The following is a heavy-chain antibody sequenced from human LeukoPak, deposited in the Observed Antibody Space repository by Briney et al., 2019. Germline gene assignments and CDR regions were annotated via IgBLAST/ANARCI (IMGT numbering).Heavy chain of an antibody. J-gene: IGHJ5*02. D-gene: IGHD1-26*01. CDR3: AREVGALPPTGFDP. CDR1: GFTFSSYE. Sequence: PGGSLRLSCAASGFTFSSYEMNWVRQAPGKGLEWVSYISSSGSTIYYADSVKGRFTISRDNAKNSLYLQMNSLRAEDTAVYYCAREVGALPPTGFDPWGQGTLVTVSS. V-gene: IGHV3-48*03. CDR2: ISSSGSTI.